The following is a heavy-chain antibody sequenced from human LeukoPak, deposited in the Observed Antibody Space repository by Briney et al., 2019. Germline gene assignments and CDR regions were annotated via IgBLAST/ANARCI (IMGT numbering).Heavy chain of an antibody. Sequence: ASVKVSCKASGYTFTGYYMHWVRQAPGQGLEWMGWINPNSGGTNYAQKFQGWVTMTRDTSISTAYMELSRLRSDDTAVYYCARDDGYNSPYYYYGMDVWGQGTTVTVSS. D-gene: IGHD5-24*01. J-gene: IGHJ6*02. CDR3: ARDDGYNSPYYYYGMDV. V-gene: IGHV1-2*04. CDR2: INPNSGGT. CDR1: GYTFTGYY.